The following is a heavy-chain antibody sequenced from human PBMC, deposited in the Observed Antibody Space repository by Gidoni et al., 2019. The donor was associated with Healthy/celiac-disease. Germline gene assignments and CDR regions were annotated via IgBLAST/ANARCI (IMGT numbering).Heavy chain of an antibody. V-gene: IGHV4-30-4*01. Sequence: VQLQESGPVLVKPSQTLSLPCTVSGVSISSGDYYWSWIRQPPGKGLEWIGYIYYSGSTYYNPSLKSRVTRAVDTSKNQFSLKLSSVTAADTAVYYCARVGGYYYGSGSYPYYFDYWGQGTLVTVSS. CDR1: GVSISSGDYY. J-gene: IGHJ4*02. CDR3: ARVGGYYYGSGSYPYYFDY. D-gene: IGHD3-10*01. CDR2: IYYSGST.